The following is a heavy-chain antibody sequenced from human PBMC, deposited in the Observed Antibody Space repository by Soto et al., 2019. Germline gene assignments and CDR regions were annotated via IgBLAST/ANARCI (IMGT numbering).Heavy chain of an antibody. CDR2: IYYSGST. Sequence: SETLSLTCTVSGGSISSGGYYWSWIRQHPGKGLEWIGYIYYSGSTYYNPSLKSRVTISVDTSKNQFSLKLSSVTAADTAVYYCARDARGVADVCGEGTTVTVSS. V-gene: IGHV4-31*03. J-gene: IGHJ6*04. CDR1: GGSISSGGYY. D-gene: IGHD3-10*01. CDR3: ARDARGVADV.